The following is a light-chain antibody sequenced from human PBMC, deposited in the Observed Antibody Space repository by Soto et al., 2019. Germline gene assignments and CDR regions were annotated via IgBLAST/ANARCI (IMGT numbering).Light chain of an antibody. Sequence: DIVMTQSPATLSVAPGERVTFSCRASQGVSRKLAWYQHKPGQAPRLLISGASTGATGIPARFSGSGSGTEFTLTISSLPSEYCASYYCPHDPTSPITFGGGTKVEIK. V-gene: IGKV3-15*01. CDR3: PHDPTSPIT. J-gene: IGKJ4*01. CDR2: GAS. CDR1: QGVSRK.